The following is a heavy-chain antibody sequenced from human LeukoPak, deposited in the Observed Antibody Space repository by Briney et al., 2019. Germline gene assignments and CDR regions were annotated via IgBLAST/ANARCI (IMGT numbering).Heavy chain of an antibody. CDR3: ARLAVTTPGGYYYGMDV. D-gene: IGHD4-11*01. Sequence: ASETLSLTCTVSGGSISSYYWSWIRQPPGKGLEWIGYIYYSGSTNYNPSLKSRVTISVDTSKNQFSLKLSSVTAADTAVYYCARLAVTTPGGYYYGMDVWGQGTTVTVSS. J-gene: IGHJ6*02. CDR1: GGSISSYY. CDR2: IYYSGST. V-gene: IGHV4-59*08.